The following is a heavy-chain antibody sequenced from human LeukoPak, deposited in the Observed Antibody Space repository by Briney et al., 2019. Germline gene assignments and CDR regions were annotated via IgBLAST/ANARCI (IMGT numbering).Heavy chain of an antibody. J-gene: IGHJ3*02. CDR2: ISYSGST. CDR3: ARGFVGPNAFDI. D-gene: IGHD3-3*01. CDR1: GGSFTPYY. Sequence: SETLSLTCTVSGGSFTPYYWSWIRQPPGKGLEWIGHISYSGSTNYNPSLKSRVTVSIDTSKNQVSLKLSSMTAADTAVYYCARGFVGPNAFDIWGQGTMVTVSS. V-gene: IGHV4-59*01.